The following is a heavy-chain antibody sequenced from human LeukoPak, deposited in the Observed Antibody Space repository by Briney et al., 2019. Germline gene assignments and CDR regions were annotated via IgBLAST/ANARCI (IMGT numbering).Heavy chain of an antibody. CDR2: INPSGGST. V-gene: IGHV1-46*01. D-gene: IGHD1-1*01. Sequence: ASVKVSCKASGYTFTSYYMHWVRQAPGQGLEWMGIINPSGGSTSYAQKFQGRVTMTRDTSTSTVYMELSSLRSEDTAVYYCARDLSTTGTARPWFDPWGQGTLVTVSS. CDR3: ARDLSTTGTARPWFDP. CDR1: GYTFTSYY. J-gene: IGHJ5*02.